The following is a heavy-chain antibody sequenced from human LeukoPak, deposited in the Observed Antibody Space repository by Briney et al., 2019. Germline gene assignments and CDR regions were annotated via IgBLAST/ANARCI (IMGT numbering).Heavy chain of an antibody. CDR3: ARDRANYYFVY. V-gene: IGHV3-48*01. CDR1: GFTFSNYG. D-gene: IGHD3-10*01. Sequence: GGSLRLSCVASGFTFSNYGMNWVCQAPGKGLEWVSYISGTRSTIYAESVKGRFTISRDNAKNSVYLQMNSLRAEDTAMYYCARDRANYYFVYWGQGTLVTVSS. CDR2: ISGTRSTI. J-gene: IGHJ4*02.